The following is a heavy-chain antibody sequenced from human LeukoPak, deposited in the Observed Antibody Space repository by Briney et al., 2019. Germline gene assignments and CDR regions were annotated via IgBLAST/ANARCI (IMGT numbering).Heavy chain of an antibody. J-gene: IGHJ4*02. V-gene: IGHV3-30-3*01. CDR1: GFTFSSYA. CDR3: ARAGYDFWSGHTLFDY. Sequence: PGGSLRLSCAASGFTFSSYAMHWVRQAPGKGLEWVAVISYDGSNKYYADSVKGRFTISRDNSKNTLYLQMNSLRAEDTAVYYCARAGYDFWSGHTLFDYWGQGTLVTVSS. D-gene: IGHD3-3*01. CDR2: ISYDGSNK.